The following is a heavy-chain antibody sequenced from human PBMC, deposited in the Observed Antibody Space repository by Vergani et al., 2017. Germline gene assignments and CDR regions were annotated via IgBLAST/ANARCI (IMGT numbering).Heavy chain of an antibody. CDR2: INHSGST. D-gene: IGHD3-9*01. Sequence: QVQLQQWGAGLLKPSETLSLTCAVYGGSFSGYYWSWIRHPPGKGLEWIGEINHSGSTNYNPSLKSRVTISVDTSKNQFSLKLSSVTAADTAVYYCARRRGVRYFEPIGWFDPWGQRTLVTVSS. J-gene: IGHJ5*02. CDR3: ARRRGVRYFEPIGWFDP. V-gene: IGHV4-34*01. CDR1: GGSFSGYY.